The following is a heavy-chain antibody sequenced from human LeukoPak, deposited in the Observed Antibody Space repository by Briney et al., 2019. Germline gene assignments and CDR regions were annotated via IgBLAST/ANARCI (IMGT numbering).Heavy chain of an antibody. Sequence: GGSLRLSCAASGFTVSSNYMSWVRQAPGKGLEWVSVIYSVDSTYYADSVKGRFTISRDNSKNTLYLQMNSLRAEDTAVYSCASLSPLYDNSGGYSYWGQGTLVTVSS. D-gene: IGHD3-22*01. J-gene: IGHJ4*02. CDR1: GFTVSSNY. CDR3: ASLSPLYDNSGGYSY. V-gene: IGHV3-53*01. CDR2: IYSVDST.